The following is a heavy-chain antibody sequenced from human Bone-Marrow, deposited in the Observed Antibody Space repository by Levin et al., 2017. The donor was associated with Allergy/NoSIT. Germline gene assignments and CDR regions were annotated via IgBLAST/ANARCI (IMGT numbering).Heavy chain of an antibody. CDR1: RFSFSTFV. J-gene: IGHJ5*01. Sequence: GGSLRLSCAASRFSFSTFVMHWVRQAPGKGLEWVAGISHDENKKFYADSVRGRFTISRDNLRNTVFLQITSLRPDDTAVYHCAGDLGSSWVQGWFDSRGHGTLVTVSS. CDR3: AGDLGSSWVQGWFDS. CDR2: ISHDENKK. D-gene: IGHD6-13*01. V-gene: IGHV3-30-3*01.